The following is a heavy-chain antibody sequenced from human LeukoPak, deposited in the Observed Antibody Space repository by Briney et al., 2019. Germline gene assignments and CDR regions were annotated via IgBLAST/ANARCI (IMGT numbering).Heavy chain of an antibody. D-gene: IGHD3-16*01. CDR1: GGSFSGYY. V-gene: IGHV4-34*01. CDR3: ASVHTSGFAGTEVDY. Sequence: SETLSLTCAVYGGSFSGYYWSWIRQPSGKGLEWIGEINHSGSTNYNPSLKSRVTISVDTSKNQFSLKLSSVTAADTAVYYCASVHTSGFAGTEVDYWGQGTLVTVSS. J-gene: IGHJ4*02. CDR2: INHSGST.